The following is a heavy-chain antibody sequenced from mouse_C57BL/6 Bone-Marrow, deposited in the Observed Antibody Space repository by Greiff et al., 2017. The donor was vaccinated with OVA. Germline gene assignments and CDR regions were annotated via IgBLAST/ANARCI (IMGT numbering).Heavy chain of an antibody. J-gene: IGHJ1*03. CDR1: GYTFTSYW. Sequence: QVQLQQPGAELVRPGSSVKLSCKASGYTFTSYWMDWVKQRPGQGLEWIGNIHPSDSETHYNQKFKDKATLTVDKSSSTAYMQLSSLTSEDSAVYYCARTAAYYSSYCYFDVEGTGTTVTVSS. CDR2: IHPSDSET. CDR3: ARTAAYYSSYCYFDV. D-gene: IGHD2-5*01. V-gene: IGHV1-61*01.